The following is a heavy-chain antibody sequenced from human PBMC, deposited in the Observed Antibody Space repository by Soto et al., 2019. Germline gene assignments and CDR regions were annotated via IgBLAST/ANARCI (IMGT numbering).Heavy chain of an antibody. CDR2: IYSSGNT. Sequence: QVHLQESGPGLVRPSETLSLTCSVSGGSINPYYWSWIRQTPGKELEWIGFIYSSGNTPYNPSLKIRVAISVDTSNNQFSLRLSSVTAADTAVYFCARERGPHSYFDYWGQGDMVTVAS. D-gene: IGHD3-10*01. J-gene: IGHJ4*02. CDR3: ARERGPHSYFDY. V-gene: IGHV4-59*01. CDR1: GGSINPYY.